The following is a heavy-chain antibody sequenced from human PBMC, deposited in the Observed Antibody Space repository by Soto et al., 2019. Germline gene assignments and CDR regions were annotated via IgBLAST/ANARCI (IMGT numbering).Heavy chain of an antibody. CDR2: VYYSGGA. CDR1: GISIHNSHSF. CDR3: GRVVEGATRHTDLDS. J-gene: IGHJ5*01. D-gene: IGHD2-21*01. Sequence: SETLSLTCTVSGISIHNSHSFWGWIRQPPGKGLEFIGTVYYSGGAHYNSSLKSRVTISVDTANNQVSLRMRSLTAADTAVYYCGRVVEGATRHTDLDSWGQGTLVTVSS. V-gene: IGHV4-39*01.